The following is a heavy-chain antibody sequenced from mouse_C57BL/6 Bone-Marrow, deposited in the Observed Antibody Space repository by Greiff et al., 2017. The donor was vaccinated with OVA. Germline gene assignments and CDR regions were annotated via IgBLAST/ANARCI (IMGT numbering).Heavy chain of an antibody. Sequence: VQLQQPGAELVRPGTSVKLSCKASGYTFTSYWMHWVKQRPGQGLEWIGVIDPSDSYTNYNQKFKGKATLTVDPSSSTAYMQLSSLTSEDSAVYYCALGRYWGQGTTLTVSS. CDR2: IDPSDSYT. CDR3: ALGRY. V-gene: IGHV1-59*01. D-gene: IGHD4-1*01. J-gene: IGHJ2*01. CDR1: GYTFTSYW.